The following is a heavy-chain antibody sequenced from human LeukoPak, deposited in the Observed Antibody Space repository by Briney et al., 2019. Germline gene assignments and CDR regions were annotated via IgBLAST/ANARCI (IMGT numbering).Heavy chain of an antibody. D-gene: IGHD6-25*01. CDR1: NYTFSNYP. CDR3: ASGFYYFDY. Sequence: GASVKVSCKASNYTFSNYPISWVRQAPGQRLEWLRWISAYSGHTNYTQKVQGRVTMTTDTSTSTAYMELRSLRSDDTAVYYCASGFYYFDYWGQGTLVTVSS. V-gene: IGHV1-18*01. J-gene: IGHJ4*02. CDR2: ISAYSGHT.